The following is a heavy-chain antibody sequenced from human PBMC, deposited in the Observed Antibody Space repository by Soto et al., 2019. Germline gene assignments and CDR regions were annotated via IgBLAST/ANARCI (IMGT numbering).Heavy chain of an antibody. CDR1: GFTFSNYA. CDR2: INIVGGNT. Sequence: VQLLESGGGLVQPGGSLRLSCAASGFTFSNYAMSWVRQAPGKALEWVSSINIVGGNTNYADSVRGRLTMSRDDSKNTVFLQMNSLRAEDTTIYYCTKNYYFDSWGQGTLITVSS. V-gene: IGHV3-23*01. CDR3: TKNYYFDS. J-gene: IGHJ4*02.